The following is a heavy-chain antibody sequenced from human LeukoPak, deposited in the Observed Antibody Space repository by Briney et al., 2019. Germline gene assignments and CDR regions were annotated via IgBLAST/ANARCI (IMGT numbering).Heavy chain of an antibody. V-gene: IGHV3-64D*06. CDR2: IISNGGST. J-gene: IGHJ4*02. CDR3: VKDGLAFCGGDCYSYFDY. CDR1: GFTVSSNY. D-gene: IGHD2-21*02. Sequence: GGSLRLSCAASGFTVSSNYMSWVRQAPGKGLEYVSTIISNGGSTYYADSVKGRFTISRDNSKNTVSLQMSSLRAEDTALYYCVKDGLAFCGGDCYSYFDYWGQGTLVTVSS.